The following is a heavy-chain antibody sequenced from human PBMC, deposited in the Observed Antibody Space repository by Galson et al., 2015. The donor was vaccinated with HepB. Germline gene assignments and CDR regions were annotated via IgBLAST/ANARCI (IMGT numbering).Heavy chain of an antibody. D-gene: IGHD4-23*01. CDR1: EYSFTSYW. Sequence: QSGAEVKKPGESLKISCKGSEYSFTSYWIGWVRQMPGKGLEWMGIIYPGDSDTRFSPSFQGQVTISADKSISTAYLQWSSLKASDTAMYYCARHDNYGGKKGYYMDVWGKGTTVTVSS. V-gene: IGHV5-51*01. J-gene: IGHJ6*03. CDR3: ARHDNYGGKKGYYMDV. CDR2: IYPGDSDT.